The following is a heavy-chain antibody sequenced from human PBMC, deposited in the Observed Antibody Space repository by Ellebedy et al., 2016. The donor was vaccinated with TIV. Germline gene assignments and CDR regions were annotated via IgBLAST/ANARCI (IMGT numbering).Heavy chain of an antibody. J-gene: IGHJ6*02. V-gene: IGHV4-59*01. D-gene: IGHD3-10*01. CDR1: GGSISSYY. Sequence: MPSETLSLTCTVSGGSISSYYWSWIRQPPGKGLEWIGYIYYSGSTNYNPSLKSRVTISVDTSKNQFSLKLSSVTAADTAVYYCARVPGRYGSGSYYYYYYYGMDVWGQGTTVTVSS. CDR2: IYYSGST. CDR3: ARVPGRYGSGSYYYYYYYGMDV.